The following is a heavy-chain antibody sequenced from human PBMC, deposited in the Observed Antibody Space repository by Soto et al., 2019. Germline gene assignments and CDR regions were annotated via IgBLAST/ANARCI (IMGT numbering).Heavy chain of an antibody. CDR1: GDSLSSNSAI. D-gene: IGHD6-19*01. Sequence: QATLQQSGPGLVKPSQTLSLTCAIFGDSLSSNSAIWNWFRQSPSRGLEWLGRTYYTSKWYNDYAVSVKSRISINPDTSKNQVSLQLNSETPEDTAVYYCARVYSSGWSFYYGTDVWGQGTTVTVSS. J-gene: IGHJ6*02. CDR3: ARVYSSGWSFYYGTDV. V-gene: IGHV6-1*01. CDR2: TYYTSKWYN.